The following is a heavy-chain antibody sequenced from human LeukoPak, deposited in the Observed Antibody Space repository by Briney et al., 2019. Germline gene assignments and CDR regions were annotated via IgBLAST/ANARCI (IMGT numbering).Heavy chain of an antibody. CDR1: GYTFTSYG. J-gene: IGHJ4*02. D-gene: IGHD3-3*01. CDR3: ARESAVTIFGVVIGPSDY. Sequence: EASVKVSCKASGYTFTSYGISLVRQAPGQGLEWMGWISAYNGNTNYAQKLQGRVTMTTDTSTSTAYMELRSLRSDDKAVYYCARESAVTIFGVVIGPSDYWGQGTLVTVSS. CDR2: ISAYNGNT. V-gene: IGHV1-18*01.